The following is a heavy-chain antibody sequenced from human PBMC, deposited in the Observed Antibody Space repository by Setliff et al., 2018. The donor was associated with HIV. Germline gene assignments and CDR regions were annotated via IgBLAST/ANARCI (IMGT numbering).Heavy chain of an antibody. V-gene: IGHV4-34*01. J-gene: IGHJ4*02. CDR2: INPGGSA. Sequence: PSETLSLTCAVYGGSFSAYYWSWVRQPPEKGLEWIGEINPGGSATYNPSLKSRVTISVDTSKNQFSLKLSSVTAADTTVYYCARHSGLGGYYSPFDYWGPGTLGTVSS. D-gene: IGHD3-22*01. CDR1: GGSFSAYY. CDR3: ARHSGLGGYYSPFDY.